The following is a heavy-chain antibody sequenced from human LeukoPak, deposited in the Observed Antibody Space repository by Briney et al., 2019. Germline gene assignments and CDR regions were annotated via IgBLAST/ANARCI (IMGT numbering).Heavy chain of an antibody. J-gene: IGHJ4*02. CDR3: ARHRPYNTGYYDFWSGYYTFGYFDY. CDR1: GGSISSYY. Sequence: SETLSLTCTVSGGSISSYYWSWIRQPPGKGLEWIGYIYYSGSTNYNPSLKSRVTISVDTSKNQFSLKLSSVTAADTAVYYCARHRPYNTGYYDFWSGYYTFGYFDYWGQGTLVTVSS. D-gene: IGHD3-3*01. V-gene: IGHV4-59*08. CDR2: IYYSGST.